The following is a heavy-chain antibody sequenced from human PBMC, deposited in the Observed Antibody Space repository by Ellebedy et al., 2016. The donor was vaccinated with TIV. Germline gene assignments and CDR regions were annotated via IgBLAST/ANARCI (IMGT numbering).Heavy chain of an antibody. V-gene: IGHV3-7*01. D-gene: IGHD4-17*01. CDR1: GFSFRSYW. J-gene: IGHJ3*02. Sequence: GGSLRLSCGASGFSFRSYWMTWVRQAPGKGLEWVANINQDGSDKYYVDSVKGRFTISRDNAKNSLYLLMNSLSAEDTGVYYCATDGSYGDYRSPTHAFEIWGQGTMVTVSS. CDR2: INQDGSDK. CDR3: ATDGSYGDYRSPTHAFEI.